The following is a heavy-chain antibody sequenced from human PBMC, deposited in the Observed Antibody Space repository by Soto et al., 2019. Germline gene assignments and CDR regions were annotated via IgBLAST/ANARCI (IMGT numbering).Heavy chain of an antibody. D-gene: IGHD3-22*01. Sequence: GGSLQLSCAASGFTFSDYYMSWIRKAPGKGLDWVSYFSNSGSTMFYADSVKGRFTISRDNAKNSVYLHMHSLRAEDTAVYYCARDAGSGDHDSGYHYAFDYWGQGTLVTVSS. V-gene: IGHV3-11*01. CDR2: FSNSGSTM. CDR3: ARDAGSGDHDSGYHYAFDY. CDR1: GFTFSDYY. J-gene: IGHJ4*02.